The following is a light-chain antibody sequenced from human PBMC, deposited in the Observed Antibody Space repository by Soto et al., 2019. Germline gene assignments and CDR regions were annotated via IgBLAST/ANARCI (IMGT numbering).Light chain of an antibody. V-gene: IGKV3-15*01. CDR1: QSIGSN. J-gene: IGKJ5*01. Sequence: LMTQSPVTLSVSPGDSATLSCRASQSIGSNLAWYQQKPGQAPRLLIYAASTRVTGLPGRFSGRGSGTEFTLTISGLQSEEFAIYYCQHYTNWPPITFGQGTRLEIK. CDR3: QHYTNWPPIT. CDR2: AAS.